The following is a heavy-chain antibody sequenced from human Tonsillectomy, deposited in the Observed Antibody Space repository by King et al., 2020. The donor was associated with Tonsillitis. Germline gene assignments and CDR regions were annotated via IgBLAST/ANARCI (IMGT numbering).Heavy chain of an antibody. V-gene: IGHV4-59*01. CDR3: ARVSLYGSGSQLDY. D-gene: IGHD3-10*01. Sequence: QLQESGPGLVKPSETLSLTCTFSGGPISDYYWTWIRQPPGKGLEWIGYIYYTGNTNYYPSLKSRVTISIDTSKSQFSLNLRSVTAADTAVYYCARVSLYGSGSQLDYWGQGTVVTVSS. CDR2: IYYTGNT. J-gene: IGHJ4*02. CDR1: GGPISDYY.